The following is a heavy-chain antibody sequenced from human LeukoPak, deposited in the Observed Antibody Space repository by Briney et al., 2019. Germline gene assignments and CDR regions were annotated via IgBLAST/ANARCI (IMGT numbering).Heavy chain of an antibody. J-gene: IGHJ4*02. D-gene: IGHD3-10*01. V-gene: IGHV3-23*01. CDR2: ISGSGGST. CDR1: GFTFSSYA. Sequence: SGGSLRLSCAASGFTFSSYAMSWVRQAPGKGLEWASAISGSGGSTYYADSVKGRFTISRDNAKNSLYLQMNSLRAEDTAVYYCARDRSITMVRGVIPPVDFDYWGQGTLVTVSS. CDR3: ARDRSITMVRGVIPPVDFDY.